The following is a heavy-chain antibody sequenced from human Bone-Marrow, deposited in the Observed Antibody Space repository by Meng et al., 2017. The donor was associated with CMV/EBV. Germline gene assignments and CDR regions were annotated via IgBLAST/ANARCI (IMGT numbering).Heavy chain of an antibody. D-gene: IGHD2-2*01. CDR1: GYTFTGYY. Sequence: QVPLVQSGAEVKKPGASVKGSCKASGYTFTGYYMHWVRQAPGQGLEWMGWINPNSGGTNYAQKFQGRVTMTRDTSISTAYMKLSRLRSDDTAVYYCARAHCSSTSCLIDYWGQGTLVTVSS. CDR2: INPNSGGT. V-gene: IGHV1-2*02. J-gene: IGHJ4*02. CDR3: ARAHCSSTSCLIDY.